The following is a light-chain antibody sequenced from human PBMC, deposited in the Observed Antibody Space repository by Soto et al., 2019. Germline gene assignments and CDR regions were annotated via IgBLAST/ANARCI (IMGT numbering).Light chain of an antibody. CDR1: SSDVGGYNY. J-gene: IGLJ1*01. Sequence: QSALTQPASVSGSPGQSITISCTGTSSDVGGYNYVYWYQQHPGKAPKLMIYDVSNRPSGVSNRFSGSKSGNTASLTISGLQAEDEADYYCSSYTSSNVFGTGTKLTVL. CDR3: SSYTSSNV. CDR2: DVS. V-gene: IGLV2-14*01.